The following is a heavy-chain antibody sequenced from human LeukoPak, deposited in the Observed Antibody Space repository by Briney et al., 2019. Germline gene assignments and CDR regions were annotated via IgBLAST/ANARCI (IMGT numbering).Heavy chain of an antibody. CDR1: GGTFSSYA. J-gene: IGHJ4*02. CDR3: ASSPNILWLQDY. CDR2: IIPIFGTA. V-gene: IGHV1-69*13. D-gene: IGHD5-18*01. Sequence: GASVKVSCTASGGTFSSYAISWVRQAPGQGLEWMGGIIPIFGTANYAQKLQGRVTITADESTSTAYMELSSLRSEDTAVYYCASSPNILWLQDYWGQGTLVTVSS.